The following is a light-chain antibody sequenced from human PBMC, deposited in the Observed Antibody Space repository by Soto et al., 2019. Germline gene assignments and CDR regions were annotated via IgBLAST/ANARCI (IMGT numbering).Light chain of an antibody. Sequence: QAVVTQSSSASASLGSSVKLTCTLSSGHSHYIIAWHQQQPGKAPRYLMKLEGGGKYSKGSAVPDRFSGSSSGADRYLTISNLQFEDEADYYCETWDSSLGVFGGGTKLTVL. CDR2: LEGGGKY. V-gene: IGLV4-60*02. J-gene: IGLJ3*02. CDR1: SGHSHYI. CDR3: ETWDSSLGV.